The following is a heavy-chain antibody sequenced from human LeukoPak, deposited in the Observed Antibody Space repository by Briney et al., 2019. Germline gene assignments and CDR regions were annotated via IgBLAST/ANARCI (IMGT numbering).Heavy chain of an antibody. CDR2: ISAYNGHT. J-gene: IGHJ4*02. Sequence: ASVKVSCKASGYTFTNYGINWGRQAPGQGLGGMGWISAYNGHTNYAQNLQGRVTMTTETSTSTAYMELRSLRSDDTAVYFCARDSSGFPRDASDYWGQGTLVTVSS. CDR1: GYTFTNYG. D-gene: IGHD3-22*01. CDR3: ARDSSGFPRDASDY. V-gene: IGHV1-18*01.